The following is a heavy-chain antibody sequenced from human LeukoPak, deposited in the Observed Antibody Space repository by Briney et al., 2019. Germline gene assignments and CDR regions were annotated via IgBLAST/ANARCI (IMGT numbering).Heavy chain of an antibody. Sequence: GGSLRLSCAASGFSFSSYSMIWVRQAPGKGLEWLSYISNSGKTMNYAGSVKGRFTVSRDNSWNSLHLQMNGLRAEDTAVYYCARRITISGVGYYMDVWGKGTTVTVCS. CDR3: ARRITISGVGYYMDV. CDR2: ISNSGKTM. V-gene: IGHV3-48*01. J-gene: IGHJ6*03. CDR1: GFSFSSYS. D-gene: IGHD3-3*01.